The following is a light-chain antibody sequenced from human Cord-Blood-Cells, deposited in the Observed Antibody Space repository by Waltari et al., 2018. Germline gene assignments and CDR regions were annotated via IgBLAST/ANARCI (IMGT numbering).Light chain of an antibody. Sequence: QSALTPPPSASASPGQSVTISCTGTRSDVAGYHYVSWYQQHPGKAPKLMIYEVSKRPSGVPDRFSGSKSGNTASLTVSGLQAEDEADYYCSSYAGSNNLGVFGGGTKLTVL. V-gene: IGLV2-8*01. CDR1: RSDVAGYHY. CDR3: SSYAGSNNLGV. CDR2: EVS. J-gene: IGLJ2*01.